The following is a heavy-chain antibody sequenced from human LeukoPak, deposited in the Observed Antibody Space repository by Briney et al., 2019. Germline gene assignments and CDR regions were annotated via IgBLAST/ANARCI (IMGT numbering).Heavy chain of an antibody. CDR2: ISSSSSYI. D-gene: IGHD3-3*01. Sequence: GGSLRLSCAASGFTFNSYSMNWVRQAPGKGLEWVSSISSSSSYIYYADSVKGRFTISRDNAKNSLYLQMNSLRAEDTAVYYCARDGPHYDLDVWGQGTTVTVSS. CDR3: ARDGPHYDLDV. V-gene: IGHV3-21*01. J-gene: IGHJ6*02. CDR1: GFTFNSYS.